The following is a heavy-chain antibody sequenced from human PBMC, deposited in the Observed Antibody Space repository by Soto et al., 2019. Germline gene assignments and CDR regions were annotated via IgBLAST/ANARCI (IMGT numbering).Heavy chain of an antibody. V-gene: IGHV4-30-4*01. CDR3: AREYNKSGYRRLDP. J-gene: IGHJ5*02. Sequence: LSSAVCGESIKISEFSGCLKHQSPGKGLEWIGYSHHSGSTYYNPSLKTRATMSVDSSRNQFSLKLTSVTAADTAVYYCAREYNKSGYRRLDPWGQGTLVTVSS. D-gene: IGHD3-22*01. CDR2: SHHSGST. CDR1: GESIKISEFS.